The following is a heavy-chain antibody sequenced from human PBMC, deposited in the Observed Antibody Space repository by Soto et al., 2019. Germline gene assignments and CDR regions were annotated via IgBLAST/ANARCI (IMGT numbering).Heavy chain of an antibody. J-gene: IGHJ4*02. D-gene: IGHD2-21*02. CDR2: IVVGSGNT. CDR1: GFTFTSSA. V-gene: IGHV1-58*01. CDR3: AADAYCGGDCYSVFDY. Sequence: ASVKVSCKASGFTFTSSAVQWVRQARGQRLEWIGWIVVGSGNTNYAQKFQERVTITRDMSTSTAYMELSSLRSEDTAVYYCAADAYCGGDCYSVFDYWGQGTLVTVSS.